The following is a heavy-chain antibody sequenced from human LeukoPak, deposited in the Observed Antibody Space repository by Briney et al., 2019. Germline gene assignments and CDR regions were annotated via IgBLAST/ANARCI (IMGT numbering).Heavy chain of an antibody. CDR3: ARHQWVAVFDI. CDR2: MYYRGGT. D-gene: IGHD1-26*01. CDR1: GDSLSGFY. Sequence: PAETLCLTCTVSGDSLSGFYWNWIRQPPGKGLEWIGYMYYRGGTNYTPSLKSRVTISVDTSKNQFSLKLSSVTAGDTAVYYCARHQWVAVFDIWGQGTMVTVSS. V-gene: IGHV4-59*08. J-gene: IGHJ3*02.